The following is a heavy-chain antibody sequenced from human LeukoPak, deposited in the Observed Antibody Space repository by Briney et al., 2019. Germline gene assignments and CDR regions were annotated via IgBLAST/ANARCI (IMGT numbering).Heavy chain of an antibody. V-gene: IGHV3-21*01. CDR3: AGRVTTGYVPREWDYWFFDL. D-gene: IGHD1-1*01. CDR2: ISSGSSYI. CDR1: GFTFTNYG. Sequence: GGTLRLSCAASGFTFTNYGMNWVRQAPGKGLEWVSSISSGSSYIYYADSVKGRFTISRDNAKNSLYLQVNSLRAEDTAVYYCAGRVTTGYVPREWDYWFFDLWGRGTLVTVSS. J-gene: IGHJ2*01.